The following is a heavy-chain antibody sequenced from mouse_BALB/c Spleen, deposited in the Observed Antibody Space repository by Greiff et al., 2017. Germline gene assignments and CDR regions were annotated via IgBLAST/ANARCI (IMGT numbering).Heavy chain of an antibody. D-gene: IGHD1-3*01. CDR2: IDPSDSET. CDR3: ARKWDIRYYAMDY. CDR1: GYTFTSYW. Sequence: VQLQQPGAELVKPGAPVKLSCKASGYTFTSYWMNWVKQRPGRGLEWIGRIDPSDSETHYNQKFKDKATLTVDKSSSTAYIQLSSLTSEDSAVYYCARKWDIRYYAMDYWGQGTSVTVSS. J-gene: IGHJ4*01. V-gene: IGHV1-69*02.